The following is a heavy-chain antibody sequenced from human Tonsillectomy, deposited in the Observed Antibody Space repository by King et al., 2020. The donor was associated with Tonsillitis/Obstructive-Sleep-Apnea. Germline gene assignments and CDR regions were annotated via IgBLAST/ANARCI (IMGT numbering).Heavy chain of an antibody. CDR2: IYYSGST. D-gene: IGHD2-2*01. V-gene: IGHV4-61*01. CDR1: GGSVSSGSYY. CDR3: AREIVVVPAAMDY. Sequence: QLQESGPGLVKPSETLSLTCTVSGGSVSSGSYYWSWIRQPPGKGLEWIGYIYYSGSTNYNPSLKSRVTISVDTSKNQFSLKLSSVTAADTAVYYCAREIVVVPAAMDYWGQGTLVTVSS. J-gene: IGHJ4*02.